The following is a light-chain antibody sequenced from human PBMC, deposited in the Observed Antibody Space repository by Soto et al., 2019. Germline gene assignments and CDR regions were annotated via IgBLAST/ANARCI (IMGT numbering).Light chain of an antibody. V-gene: IGKV3-20*01. J-gene: IGKJ3*01. CDR1: QSISSSY. CDR2: GAS. CDR3: XQXGXSXFT. Sequence: EIVLTQSPGTLSLSPGERATLSCRASQSISSSYLAWYQQKHGQAPRLLVYGASSRATGIPDRFSGSGSGTDFILTFSRLEPEXFAXYYCXQXGXSXFTFGPGT.